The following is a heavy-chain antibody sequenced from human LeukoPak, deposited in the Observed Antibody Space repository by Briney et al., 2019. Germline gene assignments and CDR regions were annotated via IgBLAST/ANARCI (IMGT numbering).Heavy chain of an antibody. CDR2: ISSSSSYI. D-gene: IGHD6-6*01. V-gene: IGHV3-21*01. Sequence: GGSLRLSCAASGFIFSTYGMHWVRQAPGKGLEWVSFISSSSSYIYYADSVKGRFTISRDNAKNSLYLQMNSLRAEDTAVYYCTRDEDFYSSSSDYWGQGTLVTVSS. CDR1: GFIFSTYG. CDR3: TRDEDFYSSSSDY. J-gene: IGHJ4*02.